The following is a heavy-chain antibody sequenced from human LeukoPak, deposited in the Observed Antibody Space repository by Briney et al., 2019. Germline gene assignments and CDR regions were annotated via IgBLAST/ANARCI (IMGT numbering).Heavy chain of an antibody. J-gene: IGHJ4*02. D-gene: IGHD6-19*01. CDR2: IYHSGST. V-gene: IGHV4-30-2*01. CDR1: GGSISSGGYY. Sequence: TLSLTCTVSGGSISSGGYYWSWIRQPPGKGLEWIGYIYHSGSTYYNPSLKSRVTISVDRSKNQFSLKLSSVTAADTAVYYCARSYSSGWPYYFDYWGQGTLVTVSS. CDR3: ARSYSSGWPYYFDY.